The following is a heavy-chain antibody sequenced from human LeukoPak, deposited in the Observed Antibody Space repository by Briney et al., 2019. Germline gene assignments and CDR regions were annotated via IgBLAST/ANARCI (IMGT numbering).Heavy chain of an antibody. D-gene: IGHD3-22*01. V-gene: IGHV3-23*01. CDR1: GFTFSSYA. CDR3: ARARYYYDSSGYRPPYFDY. Sequence: GGSLRLSCAASGFTFSSYAMSWVRQAPGKGLEWVSAISGSGGSTYYADSVKGRFTISRDNSKNTLYLQMNSLRAEDTAVYYCARARYYYDSSGYRPPYFDYWGQGTLVTVSS. J-gene: IGHJ4*02. CDR2: ISGSGGST.